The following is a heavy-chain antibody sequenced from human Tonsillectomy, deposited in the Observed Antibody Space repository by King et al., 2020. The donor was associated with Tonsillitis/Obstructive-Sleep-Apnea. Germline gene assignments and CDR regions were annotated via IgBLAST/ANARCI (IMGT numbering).Heavy chain of an antibody. CDR3: AKRITMCGSPPCEDYMDV. CDR2: IYPGDSDT. Sequence: VQLVESGAEVKKPGESLKISCKGSGYSFTSYWIGWVRQMPGKGLEWMGFIYPGDSDTSYSPSFQGQVTISADKSIITAYLQWSSLKASDTAMYYCAKRITMCGSPPCEDYMDVWGKGTTVTVSS. J-gene: IGHJ6*03. CDR1: GYSFTSYW. V-gene: IGHV5-51*01. D-gene: IGHD3-10*02.